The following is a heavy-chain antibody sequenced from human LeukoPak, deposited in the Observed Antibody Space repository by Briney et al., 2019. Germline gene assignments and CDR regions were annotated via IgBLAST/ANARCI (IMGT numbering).Heavy chain of an antibody. CDR3: ARTTGYNWNPFDY. Sequence: GGSLRLSCAASGFTFSSYWMSWVRQAPGKGLEGVANIKQDGSEKYYVDSVKGRFTISRDNAKNSLYLQMNSLRAEDTAVYYCARTTGYNWNPFDYWGQGTLVTVSS. CDR1: GFTFSSYW. J-gene: IGHJ4*02. V-gene: IGHV3-7*01. D-gene: IGHD1-20*01. CDR2: IKQDGSEK.